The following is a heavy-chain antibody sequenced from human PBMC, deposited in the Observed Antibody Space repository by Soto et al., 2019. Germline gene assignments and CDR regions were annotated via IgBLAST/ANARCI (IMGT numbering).Heavy chain of an antibody. CDR3: VRTSLVVAAATREDY. D-gene: IGHD2-15*01. CDR2: INSDGSST. Sequence: EVQLVESGGGLVQPGGSLRLSCAASGFTFSSYWMHWVRQAPGKGLVWVSRINSDGSSTSYADSVKGRFTISGDNAKNTLYLKMNSLRAEDTAVYYCVRTSLVVAAATREDYWGQGTLVTVSS. V-gene: IGHV3-74*01. J-gene: IGHJ4*02. CDR1: GFTFSSYW.